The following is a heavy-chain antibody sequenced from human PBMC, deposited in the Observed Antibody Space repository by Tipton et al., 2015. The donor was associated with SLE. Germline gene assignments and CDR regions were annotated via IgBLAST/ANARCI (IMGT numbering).Heavy chain of an antibody. CDR1: GFTFSSYW. V-gene: IGHV3-74*01. CDR2: INSDGSST. Sequence: SLRLSCAASGFTFSSYWMHWVRQAPGKGLVWVYGINSDGSSTSYADSVKGRFTISRDNSKNTLYLQMNSLRAEDTAVYYCARINVDTAMVTQNWGQGTLVTVSS. CDR3: ARINVDTAMVTQN. J-gene: IGHJ4*02. D-gene: IGHD5-18*01.